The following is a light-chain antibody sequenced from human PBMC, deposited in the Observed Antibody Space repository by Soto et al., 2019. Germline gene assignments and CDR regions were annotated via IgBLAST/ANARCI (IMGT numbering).Light chain of an antibody. V-gene: IGKV3-11*01. Sequence: EIVLTQSPATLSLSPGERATLSCRASQSISSYLAWYQQKPGQAPRLLIYDASNRATGIPARFSGSGSGTDFTRTISSLEPEDFAVYYCQQRGNWPPTFXQGTKVDIK. CDR1: QSISSY. CDR3: QQRGNWPPT. CDR2: DAS. J-gene: IGKJ1*01.